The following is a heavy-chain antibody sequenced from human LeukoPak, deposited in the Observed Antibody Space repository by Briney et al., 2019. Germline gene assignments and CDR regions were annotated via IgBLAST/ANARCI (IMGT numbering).Heavy chain of an antibody. Sequence: SGTLSLTCTVSGGSISSYYWSWIRQPPGKGLEWIGYIYYSGSTNYNPSLKSRVTISVDTSKNQFSLKLSSVTAADTAVYYCARQPGIAAAGRNYYYGMDVWGQGTTVTVSS. CDR2: IYYSGST. CDR3: ARQPGIAAAGRNYYYGMDV. V-gene: IGHV4-59*08. CDR1: GGSISSYY. J-gene: IGHJ6*02. D-gene: IGHD6-13*01.